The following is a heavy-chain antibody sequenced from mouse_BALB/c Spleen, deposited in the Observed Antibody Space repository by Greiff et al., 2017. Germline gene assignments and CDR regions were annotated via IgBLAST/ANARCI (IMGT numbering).Heavy chain of an antibody. V-gene: IGHV14-3*02. D-gene: IGHD2-14*01. CDR3: ARAWYDGYYAMDY. Sequence: EVKVVESGAELVKPGASVKLSCTASGFNIKDTYMHWVKQRPEQGLEWIGRIDPANGNTKYDPKFQGKATITADTSSNTAYLQLSSLTSEDTAVYYCARAWYDGYYAMDYWGQGTSVTVSS. J-gene: IGHJ4*01. CDR2: IDPANGNT. CDR1: GFNIKDTY.